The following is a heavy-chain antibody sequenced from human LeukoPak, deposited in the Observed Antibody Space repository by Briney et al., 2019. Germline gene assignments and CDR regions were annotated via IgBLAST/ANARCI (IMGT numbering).Heavy chain of an antibody. CDR2: IYYSGST. V-gene: IGHV4-31*03. Sequence: SETLSLTCTVSGGSISSGGYYWSWIRQHPGKGLEWIGYIYYSGSTYYNPSLKSRVTISVDTSKNQFSLKLSSVTAADTAVYYCARIVGLPHNWFDPWGPGTLVTVSS. CDR3: ARIVGLPHNWFDP. D-gene: IGHD3-22*01. CDR1: GGSISSGGYY. J-gene: IGHJ5*02.